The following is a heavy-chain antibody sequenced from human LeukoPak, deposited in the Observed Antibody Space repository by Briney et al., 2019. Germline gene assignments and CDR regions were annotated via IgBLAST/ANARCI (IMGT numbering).Heavy chain of an antibody. J-gene: IGHJ4*02. CDR2: IIPIFGTA. CDR1: GFTFSSYA. Sequence: GGSLRLSCAASGFTFSSYAISWVRQAPGQGLEWMGGIIPIFGTANYAQKFQGRVTITADESTSTAYMELSSLRSEDTAVYYCASSTAMVLYYFDYWGQGTLVTVSS. CDR3: ASSTAMVLYYFDY. V-gene: IGHV1-69*01. D-gene: IGHD5-18*01.